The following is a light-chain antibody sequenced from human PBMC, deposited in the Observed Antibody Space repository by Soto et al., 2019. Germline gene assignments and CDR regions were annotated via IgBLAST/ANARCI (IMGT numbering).Light chain of an antibody. J-gene: IGKJ1*01. CDR2: DAS. Sequence: EIVLTQSACTLSWSAGERATLSWGASQSVSSSYLAWYQQKTGQAPRPLVYDASNRATGIPTRFSGSLYGTDFNLTISSLQTEDFATYYCQQAYGAPPTFGQGTKVDIK. CDR3: QQAYGAPPT. V-gene: IGKV3-20*01. CDR1: QSVSSSY.